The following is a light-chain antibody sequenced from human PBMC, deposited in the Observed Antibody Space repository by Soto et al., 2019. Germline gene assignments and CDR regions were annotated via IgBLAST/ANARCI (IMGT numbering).Light chain of an antibody. Sequence: QPVLTQSPSASASLGASVKLTCTLSSGHSSYAIAWHQQQPEKGPRYLMKLNSDGSHSKGDGIPDRFSGSSSGAERYLTIPGLPSEDEADYYCQTWGTGIRVFGGGTKVTVL. CDR1: SGHSSYA. CDR3: QTWGTGIRV. J-gene: IGLJ2*01. V-gene: IGLV4-69*01. CDR2: LNSDGSH.